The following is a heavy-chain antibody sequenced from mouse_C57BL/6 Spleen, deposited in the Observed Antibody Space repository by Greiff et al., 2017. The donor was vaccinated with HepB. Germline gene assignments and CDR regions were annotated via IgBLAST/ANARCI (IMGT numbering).Heavy chain of an antibody. CDR3: ARERGATVVEDWYFDV. V-gene: IGHV2-9-1*01. J-gene: IGHJ1*03. CDR2: IWTGGGT. Sequence: VMLVESGPGLVAPSQSLSITCTVSGFSLTSYAISWVRQPPGKGLEWLGVIWTGGGTNYNSALKSRLSISKDNSKSQVFLKMNSLQTDDTARYYCARERGATVVEDWYFDVWGTGTTVTVSS. CDR1: GFSLTSYA. D-gene: IGHD1-1*01.